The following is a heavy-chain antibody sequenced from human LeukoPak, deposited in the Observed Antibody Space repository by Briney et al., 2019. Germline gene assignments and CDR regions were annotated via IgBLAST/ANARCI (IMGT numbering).Heavy chain of an antibody. CDR1: GFTFSSYA. CDR3: ARDDPTYGSGSYFDY. D-gene: IGHD3-10*01. J-gene: IGHJ4*02. V-gene: IGHV3-30*04. Sequence: GGSLRLSCAASGFTFSSYAMHGGREALGKRVEWVAVISYDGSNKYYADSVKGRFTISRDNSKNTQYMQMNSLRAEDTAVYYCARDDPTYGSGSYFDYWGQGTLVTVSS. CDR2: ISYDGSNK.